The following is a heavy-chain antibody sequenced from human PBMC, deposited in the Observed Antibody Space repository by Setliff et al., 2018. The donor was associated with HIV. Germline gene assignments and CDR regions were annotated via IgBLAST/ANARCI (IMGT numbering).Heavy chain of an antibody. V-gene: IGHV4-34*01. CDR1: GGSFSGYY. CDR2: INHSGRT. J-gene: IGHJ4*02. D-gene: IGHD6-13*01. Sequence: SETLSLTCAVYGGSFSGYYWSWIRQAPGKGLEWIGEINHSGRTKYNPSLKSRVTLSVDTSKNQFSLKLTSVTAADTAGYYCARESPSSSLFYFDFWGQGTLVTVSS. CDR3: ARESPSSSLFYFDF.